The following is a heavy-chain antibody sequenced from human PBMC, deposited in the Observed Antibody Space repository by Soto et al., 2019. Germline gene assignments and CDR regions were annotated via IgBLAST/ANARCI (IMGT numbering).Heavy chain of an antibody. V-gene: IGHV4-30-2*06. CDR3: VRGGGYDPFDY. D-gene: IGHD5-12*01. Sequence: SETLSLTCTVSGASISYGGFSWSWIRQSPGKGLEWIGYISHLENTYFHPSFKSRLTISIDRSRNQFSLNLSSVTTADRAVYYCVRGGGYDPFDYWGQGVLVTVSS. J-gene: IGHJ4*02. CDR1: GASISYGGFS. CDR2: ISHLENT.